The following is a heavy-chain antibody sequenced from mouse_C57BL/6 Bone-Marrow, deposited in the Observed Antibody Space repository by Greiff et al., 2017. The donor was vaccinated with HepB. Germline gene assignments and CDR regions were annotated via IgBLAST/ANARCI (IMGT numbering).Heavy chain of an antibody. D-gene: IGHD1-1*01. CDR2: IYYSGTI. J-gene: IGHJ4*01. Sequence: EVQLVESGPGLVKPSQTVFLTCTVTGISITTGNYRWSWIRQFPGNKLEWIGYIYYSGTITYNPSLTSRTTITRDTPKNQFFLEMNSLTAEDTATYYCARSDIYYYGSSYFSYAMDYWGQGTSVTVSS. CDR1: GISITTGNYR. V-gene: IGHV3-5*01. CDR3: ARSDIYYYGSSYFSYAMDY.